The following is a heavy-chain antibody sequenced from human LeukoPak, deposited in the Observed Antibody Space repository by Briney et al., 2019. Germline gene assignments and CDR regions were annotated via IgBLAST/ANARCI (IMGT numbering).Heavy chain of an antibody. CDR2: INWNGAGT. D-gene: IGHD3-22*01. CDR1: GFTFDYYG. CDR3: ARDRYYDTSGFLDY. V-gene: IGHV3-20*04. J-gene: IGHJ4*02. Sequence: GGSLRLSCAASGFTFDYYGMSWVRQAPGKGLEWVSGINWNGAGTDYADSMKGRFTISRDNAKNSLYLQMNSLRAEDTALYYCARDRYYDTSGFLDYWGQGTLVTVSP.